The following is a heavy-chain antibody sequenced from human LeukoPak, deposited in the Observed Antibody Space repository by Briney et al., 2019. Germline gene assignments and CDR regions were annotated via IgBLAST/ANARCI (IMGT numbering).Heavy chain of an antibody. Sequence: ASVRVSCKASGDSFATYGLSWVRHAPGQGLEWMGWISPYNGKTDYARKFQDRVTMTTDISTTTAYMELTSLTSDDTAVYFCARHPRTIWSTISDNWFDPWSQGTLVTVSS. CDR3: ARHPRTIWSTISDNWFDP. CDR1: GDSFATYG. CDR2: ISPYNGKT. D-gene: IGHD2-8*01. V-gene: IGHV1-18*01. J-gene: IGHJ5*02.